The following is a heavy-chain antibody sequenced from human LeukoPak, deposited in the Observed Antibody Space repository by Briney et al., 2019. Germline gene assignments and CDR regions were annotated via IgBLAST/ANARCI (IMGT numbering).Heavy chain of an antibody. Sequence: SGTLSLTCTVSGGSISSSSYYWGWIGQPPGKGLGWIGSIYYSGSTYYNPSLKSRVTISVDTSKNQFSLKLSSVTAADTAVYYCARDRRSRVAGTVYYYYYGMDVWGQGTTVTVSS. D-gene: IGHD6-19*01. J-gene: IGHJ6*02. CDR1: GGSISSSSYY. CDR3: ARDRRSRVAGTVYYYYYGMDV. CDR2: IYYSGST. V-gene: IGHV4-39*07.